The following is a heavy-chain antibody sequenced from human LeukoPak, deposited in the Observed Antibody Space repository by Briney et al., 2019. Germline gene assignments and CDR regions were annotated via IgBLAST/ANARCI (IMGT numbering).Heavy chain of an antibody. V-gene: IGHV3-30*18. D-gene: IGHD6-19*01. CDR2: ISYDGTDK. Sequence: PGESLRLSCAASGFTFSNYAMHWVRQAPGKGLEWVAVISYDGTDKYYADSVKGRFTISRDNSKNTLFLQMNSLRAEDTAMYYCAKGEGGDSGWYGDYWGQGTLVTVSS. CDR3: AKGEGGDSGWYGDY. J-gene: IGHJ4*02. CDR1: GFTFSNYA.